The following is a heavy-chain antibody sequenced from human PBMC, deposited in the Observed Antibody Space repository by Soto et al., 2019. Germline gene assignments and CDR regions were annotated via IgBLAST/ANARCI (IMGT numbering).Heavy chain of an antibody. CDR3: ARSIVGAPLWYFDL. J-gene: IGHJ2*01. Sequence: ASVKVSCKASGYTFTSYGISWVRQAPGQGLEWMGIINPNDGSTNYAQKFQGRVTMTRDTSTSTVYMELSSLRSEETAVYYCARSIVGAPLWYFDLWGGGTLVTVSS. CDR1: GYTFTSYG. D-gene: IGHD1-26*01. V-gene: IGHV1-46*01. CDR2: INPNDGST.